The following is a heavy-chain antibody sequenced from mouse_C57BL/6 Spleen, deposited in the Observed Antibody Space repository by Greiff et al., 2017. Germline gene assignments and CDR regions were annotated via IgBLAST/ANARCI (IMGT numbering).Heavy chain of an antibody. D-gene: IGHD2-12*01. CDR3: ARAGYSFYAMDY. V-gene: IGHV5-17*01. CDR2: ISSGSSTI. Sequence: EVQRVESGGGLVKPGGSLKLSCAASGFTFSDYGMHWVRQAPEKGLEWVAYISSGSSTIYYADTVKGRFTISRANAKNTLFLHMTSLRSEDTAMYYCARAGYSFYAMDYWGQGTSVTVSS. J-gene: IGHJ4*01. CDR1: GFTFSDYG.